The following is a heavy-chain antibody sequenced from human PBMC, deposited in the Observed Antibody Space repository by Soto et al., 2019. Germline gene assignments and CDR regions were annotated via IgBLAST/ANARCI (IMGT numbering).Heavy chain of an antibody. CDR3: TVWCMLNDFAAA. CDR2: SKNKADSYTT. Sequence: EVQLVESGGGLVQPGGSLRLSCAASGFTFSDYYMDWVRQAPGKGLEWVGRSKNKADSYTTEYAASVKGRFSISRDASQNSLYLQMNSLKTEVTALYNRTVWCMLNDFAAAWGQGILVTVSS. V-gene: IGHV3-72*01. D-gene: IGHD2-8*02. CDR1: GFTFSDYY. J-gene: IGHJ4*02.